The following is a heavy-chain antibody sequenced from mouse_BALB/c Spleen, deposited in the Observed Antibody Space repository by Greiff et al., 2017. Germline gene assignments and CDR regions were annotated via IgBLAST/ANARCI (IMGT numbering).Heavy chain of an antibody. CDR1: GYNFTSYW. V-gene: IGHV1-55*01. CDR2: IYPGSGST. J-gene: IGHJ3*01. Sequence: VQLQQPGAELVKPGTSVKLSCKASGYNFTSYWINWVKLRPGQGLEWIGDIYPGSGSTNYNEKFKSKATLTVDTSSSTAYMQLSSLASEDSALYYCARSYYRYDWKTGWFAYWGQGTLVTVSA. CDR3: ARSYYRYDWKTGWFAY. D-gene: IGHD2-14*01.